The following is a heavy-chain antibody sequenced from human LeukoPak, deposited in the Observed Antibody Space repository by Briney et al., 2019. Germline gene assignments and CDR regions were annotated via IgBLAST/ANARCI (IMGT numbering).Heavy chain of an antibody. V-gene: IGHV3-30*04. D-gene: IGHD5-12*01. Sequence: GGSLRLSCAASGFTFSSYAMHWVRQAPGKGLEWVAVISYDGSNKYYADSVKGRFTISRDNSKNTLYVQMNSLRAEDTAIHYCARRGGTVATIGDDFDYWGQGTVVTVSS. CDR2: ISYDGSNK. CDR1: GFTFSSYA. J-gene: IGHJ4*02. CDR3: ARRGGTVATIGDDFDY.